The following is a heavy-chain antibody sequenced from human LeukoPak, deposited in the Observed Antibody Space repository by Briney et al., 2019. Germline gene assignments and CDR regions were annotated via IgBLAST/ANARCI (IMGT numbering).Heavy chain of an antibody. Sequence: SETLSLTCAVYGGSFSGYYWSWIRQPPGKGLEWIGEINHSGSTNYNPSLKSRVTISIDTSKNQFSLKVRSVTAADTAVYYCAKPRTRLAWFDPWGQGTLVTVSS. V-gene: IGHV4-34*01. CDR3: AKPRTRLAWFDP. J-gene: IGHJ5*02. CDR1: GGSFSGYY. D-gene: IGHD6-19*01. CDR2: INHSGST.